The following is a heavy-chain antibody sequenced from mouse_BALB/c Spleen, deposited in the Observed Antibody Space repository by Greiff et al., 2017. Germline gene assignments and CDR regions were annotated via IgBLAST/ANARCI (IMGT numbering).Heavy chain of an antibody. V-gene: IGHV1-69*02. Sequence: QVQLQQPGAELVRPGASVKLSCKASGYTFTSYWINWVKQRPGQGLEWIGNIYPSDGYTNYNQKFKDKATLTVDKSSSTAYMQLSSLTSEDSAVYNCTTEDLHDYCSGYVSNYAMDYWGQGTSVTVSS. J-gene: IGHJ4*01. CDR3: TTEDLHDYCSGYVSNYAMDY. CDR2: IYPSDGYT. D-gene: IGHD1-1*01. CDR1: GYTFTSYW.